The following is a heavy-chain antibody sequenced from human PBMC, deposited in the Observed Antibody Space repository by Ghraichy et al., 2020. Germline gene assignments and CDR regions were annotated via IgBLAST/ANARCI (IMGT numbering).Heavy chain of an antibody. Sequence: SVKVSCKASGGTFSSYAISWVRQAPGQGLEWMGGIIPIFGTANYAQKFQGRVTITADESTSTAYMELSSLRSEDTAVYYCARGSGRRFLDRFGKGFDYWGQGTLVTVSS. V-gene: IGHV1-69*13. D-gene: IGHD3/OR15-3a*01. J-gene: IGHJ4*02. CDR3: ARGSGRRFLDRFGKGFDY. CDR1: GGTFSSYA. CDR2: IIPIFGTA.